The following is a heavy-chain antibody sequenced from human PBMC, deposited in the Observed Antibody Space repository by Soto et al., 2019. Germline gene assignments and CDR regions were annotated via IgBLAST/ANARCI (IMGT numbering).Heavy chain of an antibody. CDR3: ARKPQYYYDSSGSTPGAFDI. V-gene: IGHV1-18*04. CDR1: GYTFTNNG. CDR2: ISGYNANT. D-gene: IGHD3-22*01. Sequence: ASVKVSCKTSGYTFTNNGINWVRQAPGQGLEWMGWISGYNANTKYAQKFQGRVTLTTDTLTSTAFMELRSLRSDDTAVYYCARKPQYYYDSSGSTPGAFDIWGQGTMVTVSS. J-gene: IGHJ3*02.